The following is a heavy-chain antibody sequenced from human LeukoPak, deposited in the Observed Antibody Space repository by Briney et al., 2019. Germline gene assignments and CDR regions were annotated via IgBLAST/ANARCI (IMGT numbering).Heavy chain of an antibody. CDR1: GGSISSSSYY. J-gene: IGHJ6*03. V-gene: IGHV4-61*05. Sequence: PSETLSLTCTVSGGSISSSSYYWGWIRQPPGKGLEWIGYIYYSGSTNYNPSLKSRVTMSVDTSKNQFSLKVSSVTAADTAVYYCARVFDSGSQAYFYYMDVWGKGTTVTISS. CDR2: IYYSGST. D-gene: IGHD3-10*01. CDR3: ARVFDSGSQAYFYYMDV.